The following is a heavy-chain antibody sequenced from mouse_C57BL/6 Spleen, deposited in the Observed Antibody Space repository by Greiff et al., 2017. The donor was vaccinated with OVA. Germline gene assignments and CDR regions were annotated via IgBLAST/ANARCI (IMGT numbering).Heavy chain of an antibody. Sequence: QVQLQQPGAELVMPGASVKLSCKASGYTFTSYWMHWVKQRPGQGLEWIGEIDPSDSSTNYNQKFKGKSTLTVDKSSSTAYMQLSSLTSEDSAVYYCARSYGSGYTWFAYWGQGTLVTVSA. CDR2: IDPSDSST. CDR3: ARSYGSGYTWFAY. J-gene: IGHJ3*01. CDR1: GYTFTSYW. V-gene: IGHV1-69*01. D-gene: IGHD3-2*02.